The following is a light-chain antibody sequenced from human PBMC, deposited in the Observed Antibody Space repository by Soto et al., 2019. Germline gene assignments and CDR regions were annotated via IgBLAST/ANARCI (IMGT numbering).Light chain of an antibody. CDR3: QSYDSSLSVSVV. J-gene: IGLJ2*01. CDR2: GNS. V-gene: IGLV1-40*01. CDR1: SSNIGAGYD. Sequence: QSVLTQPPSVSGARGQRVTISCTGSSSNIGAGYDVHWYQQLPGTAPKLLIYGNSNRPSGVPDRFSGSKSGTSASLAITGLQAEDEADYYCQSYDSSLSVSVVFGGGTKLTVL.